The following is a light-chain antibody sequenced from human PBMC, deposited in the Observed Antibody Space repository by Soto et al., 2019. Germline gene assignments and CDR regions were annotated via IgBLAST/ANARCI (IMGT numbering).Light chain of an antibody. J-gene: IGKJ1*01. CDR2: LAS. CDR3: QQYGSAPCT. V-gene: IGKV3-20*01. CDR1: QSITNNY. Sequence: EIVLTQSPGTLSLSLGERATLSCRASQSITNNYLAWYQQKPGQAPRLLIYLASNRAAGIPDRFSGSESGADFTLTSNRLEPEDFAVYHCQQYGSAPCTCCQGTKVDIK.